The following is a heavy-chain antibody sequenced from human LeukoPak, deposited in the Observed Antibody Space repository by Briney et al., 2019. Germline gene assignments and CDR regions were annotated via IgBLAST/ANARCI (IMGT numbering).Heavy chain of an antibody. Sequence: GGSLRLSCAASGFTFSSYSMNWVRQAPGKGLEWVSSISSSSSYIYYADSVKGRFTISRDNAKNSLYLQMNSLRAEDTAVYYCARVGYSYGYEFYYYYMDVWGKGTTVTVSS. CDR2: ISSSSSYI. J-gene: IGHJ6*03. V-gene: IGHV3-21*01. CDR3: ARVGYSYGYEFYYYYMDV. CDR1: GFTFSSYS. D-gene: IGHD5-18*01.